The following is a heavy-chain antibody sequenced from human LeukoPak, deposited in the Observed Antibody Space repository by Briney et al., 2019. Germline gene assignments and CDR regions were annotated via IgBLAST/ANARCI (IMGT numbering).Heavy chain of an antibody. J-gene: IGHJ3*02. CDR1: GGSISSYY. CDR2: IYYSGST. Sequence: SETLSLTCTVSGGSISSYYWSWIRQPPGKGLESIGYIYYSGSTNYNPSLKSRVTISVDTSKNQFSLKLSSVTAADTAVYYCASSSRYDFWSGYPGAFDIWGQGTMVTVSS. V-gene: IGHV4-59*01. CDR3: ASSSRYDFWSGYPGAFDI. D-gene: IGHD3-3*01.